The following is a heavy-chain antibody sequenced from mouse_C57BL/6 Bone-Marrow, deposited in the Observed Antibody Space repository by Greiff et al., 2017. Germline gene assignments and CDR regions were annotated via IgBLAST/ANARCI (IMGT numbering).Heavy chain of an antibody. Sequence: EVKLQESEGGLVQPGSSMKLSCTASGFTFSDYYMAWVRQVPEKGLEWVANINYDGSSTYYLDSLKSRFIISRDNAKNILYLQMSSLKSEDTATYYCARGSGVTTVVAHWYFDVWGTGTTVTVSS. J-gene: IGHJ1*03. V-gene: IGHV5-16*01. CDR1: GFTFSDYY. CDR3: ARGSGVTTVVAHWYFDV. D-gene: IGHD1-1*01. CDR2: INYDGSST.